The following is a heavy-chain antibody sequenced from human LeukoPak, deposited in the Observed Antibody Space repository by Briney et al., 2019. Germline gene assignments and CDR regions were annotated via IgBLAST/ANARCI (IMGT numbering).Heavy chain of an antibody. CDR2: IRYDGSNK. D-gene: IGHD3-10*01. CDR1: GFTLSSYG. V-gene: IGHV3-30*02. Sequence: PGGSLRLSCAASGFTLSSYGMHWVRQAPGKGLEWVAFIRYDGSNKYYADSAKGRFTISRDNSKNTLYLQMNSLRAEDTAVYYCAKTGRDYYYYYYMDVWGKGTTVTVSS. CDR3: AKTGRDYYYYYYMDV. J-gene: IGHJ6*03.